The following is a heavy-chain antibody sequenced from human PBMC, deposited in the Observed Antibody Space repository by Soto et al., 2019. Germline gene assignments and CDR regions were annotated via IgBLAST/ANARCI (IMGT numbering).Heavy chain of an antibody. CDR3: AGVLSGYSDGYWFDP. V-gene: IGHV1-46*01. Sequence: ASVKVSCKASGYTFTSYYMHWVRQAPGQGLEWMGIINPSGGSTSYAQKFQGRVTMTRDTSTSTVYMELSSLRSEDTAVYYCAGVLSGYSDGYWFDPWGQGTLVNVSS. J-gene: IGHJ5*02. D-gene: IGHD5-18*01. CDR2: INPSGGST. CDR1: GYTFTSYY.